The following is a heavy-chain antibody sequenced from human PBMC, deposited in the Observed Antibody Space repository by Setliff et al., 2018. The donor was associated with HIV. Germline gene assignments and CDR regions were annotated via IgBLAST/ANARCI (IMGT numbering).Heavy chain of an antibody. J-gene: IGHJ5*02. CDR3: ARALYGEYGGDLNWLDP. CDR1: GYSFINYA. D-gene: IGHD4-17*01. V-gene: IGHV7-4-1*02. Sequence: ASVKVSCKASGYSFINYAMNWVRQAPGQGLEWMGWINTQTGSPTYAQAFTGRFVFSVDTSVTTAYLQISGLKADDTAVYYCARALYGEYGGDLNWLDPWGQGTLVTISS. CDR2: INTQTGSP.